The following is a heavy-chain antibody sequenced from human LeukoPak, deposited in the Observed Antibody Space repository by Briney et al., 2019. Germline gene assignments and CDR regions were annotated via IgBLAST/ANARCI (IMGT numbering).Heavy chain of an antibody. Sequence: GGSLRLSCAASGFTFSSYAMSWVRQAPGKGLEWVSAISGSGGSTYYADSVKGRFTISRDNSKNTLYLQMNSLRAEDTAVYYCAKGMDQLPWFGELLSPCYFDYWGQGTLVTVSS. V-gene: IGHV3-23*01. D-gene: IGHD3-10*01. CDR3: AKGMDQLPWFGELLSPCYFDY. J-gene: IGHJ4*02. CDR2: ISGSGGST. CDR1: GFTFSSYA.